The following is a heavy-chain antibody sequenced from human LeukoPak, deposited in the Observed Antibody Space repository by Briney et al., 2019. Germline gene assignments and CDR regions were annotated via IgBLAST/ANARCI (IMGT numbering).Heavy chain of an antibody. J-gene: IGHJ4*02. CDR1: GFTFSSYW. Sequence: GGSLRLSCAASGFTFSSYWMSWVRQAPGKGLEWVANIKQDGSEKYYVDSVKGRFTISRDNAKNSLYLQMNSLRAEDTAVYYCARDSDYYDSSGLLDYWGQGTLVTASS. CDR3: ARDSDYYDSSGLLDY. V-gene: IGHV3-7*01. D-gene: IGHD3-22*01. CDR2: IKQDGSEK.